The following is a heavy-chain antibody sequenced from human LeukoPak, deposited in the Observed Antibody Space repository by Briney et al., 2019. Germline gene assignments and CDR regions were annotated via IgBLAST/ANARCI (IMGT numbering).Heavy chain of an antibody. CDR2: IYYSGST. CDR1: GGSISSGGYY. CDR3: ARAPIAAAGKGHFDY. V-gene: IGHV4-31*03. J-gene: IGHJ4*02. D-gene: IGHD6-13*01. Sequence: SETLSLTCTVSGGSISSGGYYWSWIRQHPGKGLEWIGYIYYSGSTYYNPSLKSRVTISVDTSKNQFSLKLSSVTAADTAVYYCARAPIAAAGKGHFDYWGQGTLVTVSS.